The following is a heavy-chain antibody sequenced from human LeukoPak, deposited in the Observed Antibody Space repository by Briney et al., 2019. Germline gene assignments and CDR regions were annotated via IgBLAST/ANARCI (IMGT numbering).Heavy chain of an antibody. CDR3: ARDSPTGGYGDY. CDR2: INPSGGST. J-gene: IGHJ4*02. D-gene: IGHD5-12*01. Sequence: ASVKVSCKASGYTFTSYYMHWVRQAPGQGLEWMGIINPSGGSTSYAQEFQGRVTMTRDTSTSTVYMELSSLRSEDTAVYYCARDSPTGGYGDYWGQGTLVTVSS. CDR1: GYTFTSYY. V-gene: IGHV1-46*01.